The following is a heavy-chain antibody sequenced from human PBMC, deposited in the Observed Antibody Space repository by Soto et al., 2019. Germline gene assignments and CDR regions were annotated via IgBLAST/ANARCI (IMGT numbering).Heavy chain of an antibody. D-gene: IGHD2-2*01. CDR1: GFAFSSYG. Sequence: QPGGSLRLSCAASGFAFSSYGMHWVRQAPGKGLEWVAVIWYDGSNKYYADSVKGRFTISRDNSKNTLYLQMNSLRAEDTAVYYCAREGEPAAIGDYYYYYGMDVWGQGTTVTVSS. CDR2: IWYDGSNK. V-gene: IGHV3-33*01. J-gene: IGHJ6*02. CDR3: AREGEPAAIGDYYYYYGMDV.